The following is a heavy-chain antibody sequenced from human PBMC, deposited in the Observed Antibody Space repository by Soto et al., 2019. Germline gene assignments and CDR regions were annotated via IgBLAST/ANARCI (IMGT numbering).Heavy chain of an antibody. D-gene: IGHD4-17*01. CDR1: GASISNYY. V-gene: IGHV4-59*08. Sequence: SETLSLTCTVSGASISNYYWNWIRQAPGKGLEWIGYIYYSESTNYNPSLKSRVTISVDTSKNQFSLKLSSVTAADTAVYYCARKYGEHDYWGQGTLVTVSS. CDR2: IYYSEST. J-gene: IGHJ4*02. CDR3: ARKYGEHDY.